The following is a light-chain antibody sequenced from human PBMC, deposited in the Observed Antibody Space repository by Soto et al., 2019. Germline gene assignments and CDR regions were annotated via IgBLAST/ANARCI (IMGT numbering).Light chain of an antibody. Sequence: QSAPTQPPSASGSPGQSVTISCTGTKNDIGVYDFVSWYQHHPGKAPRLIIYEVVQRPSGVPDRFSGSKSGNTASLTVSGLQAADEADYFCKSYAGSNTYVFGSGTKVTVL. CDR1: KNDIGVYDF. V-gene: IGLV2-8*01. CDR2: EVV. CDR3: KSYAGSNTYV. J-gene: IGLJ1*01.